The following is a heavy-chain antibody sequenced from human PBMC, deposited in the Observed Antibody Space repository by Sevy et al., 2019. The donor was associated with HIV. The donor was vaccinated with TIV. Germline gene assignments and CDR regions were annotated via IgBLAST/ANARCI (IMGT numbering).Heavy chain of an antibody. D-gene: IGHD6-6*01. CDR3: ARHAPYEYSSSSLRPDWFDP. CDR1: GGSISSSSYY. CDR2: IYYSGST. Sequence: SETLSLTCTVSGGSISSSSYYWGWIRQPPGKGLEWIGSIYYSGSTYYNPSLKSRVTISVDTSKNQFSLKLSSVTAADTAVYYCARHAPYEYSSSSLRPDWFDPWGQGTLVTVSS. V-gene: IGHV4-39*01. J-gene: IGHJ5*02.